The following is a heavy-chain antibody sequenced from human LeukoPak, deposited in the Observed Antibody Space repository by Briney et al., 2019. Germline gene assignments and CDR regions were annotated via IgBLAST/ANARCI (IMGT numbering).Heavy chain of an antibody. CDR1: EFTFSTYE. Sequence: GGSLRLSCAASEFTFSTYEMNWVRQAPGKGLEWLSYISSSGSTIYYADSVKGRFTISRDNAKNSLYLQMNSLRAEDTAVYYCARGGTLEYFQHWGQGTLVTVSS. V-gene: IGHV3-48*03. J-gene: IGHJ1*01. CDR2: ISSSGSTI. CDR3: ARGGTLEYFQH.